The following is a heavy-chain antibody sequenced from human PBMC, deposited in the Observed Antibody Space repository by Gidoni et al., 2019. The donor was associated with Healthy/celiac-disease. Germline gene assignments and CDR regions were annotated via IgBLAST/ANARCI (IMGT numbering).Heavy chain of an antibody. CDR3: ARVPDRVGMDFDY. CDR1: GGSISSGDYY. Sequence: QVQLQESGPGLVKPSQTLSLTCTVSGGSISSGDYYRSWTRQHPGKGLEWIGYIYYSGSTYYNPSLKSRVTISLDTSKNQFSLKLSSVTAADTAVYYCARVPDRVGMDFDYWGQGTLVTVSS. J-gene: IGHJ4*02. CDR2: IYYSGST. V-gene: IGHV4-31*03.